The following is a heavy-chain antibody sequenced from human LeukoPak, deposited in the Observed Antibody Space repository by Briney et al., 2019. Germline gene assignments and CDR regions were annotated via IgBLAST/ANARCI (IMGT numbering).Heavy chain of an antibody. D-gene: IGHD4-17*01. J-gene: IGHJ4*02. Sequence: PGGSLRLSCAASGFTFSDYYMSWIRQAPGKGLEWVSYISSSGSTIYYADSVKGRFTISRDNAKNSLYLQMNSLRAEDTALYYCARSPTMGTTLNYWGQGTLVTVSS. CDR3: ARSPTMGTTLNY. CDR1: GFTFSDYY. CDR2: ISSSGSTI. V-gene: IGHV3-11*04.